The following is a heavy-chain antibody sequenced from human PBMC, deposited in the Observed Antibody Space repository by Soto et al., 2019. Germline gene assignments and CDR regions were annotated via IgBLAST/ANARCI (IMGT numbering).Heavy chain of an antibody. V-gene: IGHV1-18*04. D-gene: IGHD6-19*01. CDR1: GYTFTRYG. CDR2: ISAYNGNT. CDR3: ARDSSSGWYPTGYYYGMDV. Sequence: ASVKVSFKASGYTFTRYGISWVRQAPGQGLEWMGWISAYNGNTNYAQKLQGRVTMTTDTSTSTAYMELRSLRSDDTAVYYCARDSSSGWYPTGYYYGMDVWGQGTTVTVSS. J-gene: IGHJ6*02.